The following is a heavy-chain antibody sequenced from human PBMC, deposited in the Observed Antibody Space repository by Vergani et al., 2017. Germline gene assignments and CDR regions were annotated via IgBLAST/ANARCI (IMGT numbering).Heavy chain of an antibody. Sequence: EVQLVESGGGLVQPGGSLRLSCAASGFTFSSYWMSWVRQAPGKGLEWVANIKQDGSENYYVDSVKGRFTISRDNAKNSLYLQMNSLRAEDTAVYYCARHQGYYYGWGSGNYFDYWGQGTLVTVSS. V-gene: IGHV3-7*01. CDR3: ARHQGYYYGWGSGNYFDY. CDR2: IKQDGSEN. D-gene: IGHD3-10*01. CDR1: GFTFSSYW. J-gene: IGHJ4*02.